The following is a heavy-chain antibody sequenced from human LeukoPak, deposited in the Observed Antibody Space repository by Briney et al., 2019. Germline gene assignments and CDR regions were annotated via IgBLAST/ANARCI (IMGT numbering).Heavy chain of an antibody. J-gene: IGHJ3*02. CDR1: GYKFSNYG. D-gene: IGHD3-16*01. CDR2: ISGYNGKT. V-gene: IGHV1-18*01. Sequence: ASVKVSCKASGYKFSNYGIIWVRQAPGQGPEWMGWISGYNGKTDYGQKFQGRLTMTTDISTSTAYMELRSLTSEDTAVYYCAVSPGTVGAFDIWGQGSMDTVSS. CDR3: AVSPGTVGAFDI.